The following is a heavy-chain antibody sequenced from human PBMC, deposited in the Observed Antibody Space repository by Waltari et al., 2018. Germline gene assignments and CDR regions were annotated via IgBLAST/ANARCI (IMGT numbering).Heavy chain of an antibody. CDR1: GYTFTDFS. CDR3: ASAGTTLMWGVAE. Sequence: QVQLVQSGAEVKRPGAAVKVSCKASGYTFTDFSMPWVRQAPGQGLEGIGITNPGGVGTTYTHNLAHEVTMTGDTSTNTVYMELSSLISEDTAVYYGASAGTTLMWGVAEWGQGTLVTVSS. J-gene: IGHJ4*02. V-gene: IGHV1-46*01. CDR2: TNPGGVGT. D-gene: IGHD3-10*01.